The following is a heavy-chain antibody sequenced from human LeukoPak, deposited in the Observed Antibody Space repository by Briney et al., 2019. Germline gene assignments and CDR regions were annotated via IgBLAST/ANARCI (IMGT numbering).Heavy chain of an antibody. CDR1: GCTFSSYA. V-gene: IGHV1-69*05. CDR2: IIPIFGTA. Sequence: SVKVSCKASGCTFSSYAISWVRQAPGQGLERMGGIIPIFGTASYAQKFQGRVTITTDESTSTAYMELSSLRSEDTAVYYCARDWPPEYYYDSSGYYPDAFDIWGQGTMVTVSS. CDR3: ARDWPPEYYYDSSGYYPDAFDI. D-gene: IGHD3-22*01. J-gene: IGHJ3*02.